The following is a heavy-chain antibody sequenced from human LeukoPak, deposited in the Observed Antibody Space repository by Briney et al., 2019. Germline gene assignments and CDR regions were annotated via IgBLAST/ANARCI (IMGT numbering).Heavy chain of an antibody. CDR1: GVSFSNSD. Sequence: ASETLSLTCAVSGVSFSNSDLSWIRQPPWKGLEWFGEINQSGSTNYNPSLKSRVTISVDTSKNQFSLKLRSVTAADTAVYFCARDARKYTNDWYRRWYFDLWGRGTLVTVSS. CDR3: ARDARKYTNDWYRRWYFDL. J-gene: IGHJ2*01. D-gene: IGHD6-19*01. V-gene: IGHV4-34*01. CDR2: INQSGST.